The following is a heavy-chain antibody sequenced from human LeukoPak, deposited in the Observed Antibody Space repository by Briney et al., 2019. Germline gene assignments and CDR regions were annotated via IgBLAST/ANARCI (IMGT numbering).Heavy chain of an antibody. CDR1: GYSFTSYW. CDR2: IDPSDSYT. V-gene: IGHV5-10-1*01. D-gene: IGHD5-12*01. CDR3: ARHRATWWLLPLDY. J-gene: IGHJ4*02. Sequence: GESLKVSCKGSGYSFTSYWISWVRQMPGKGLEWMGRIDPSDSYTNYSPSFQGHVTISADKSISTAYLQWSSLKASDTAMYYCARHRATWWLLPLDYWGQGTLVTVSS.